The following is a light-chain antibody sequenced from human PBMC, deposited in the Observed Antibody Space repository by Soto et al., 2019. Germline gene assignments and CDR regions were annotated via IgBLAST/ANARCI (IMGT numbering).Light chain of an antibody. CDR1: SSDVGDYNY. CDR3: CSYAGGYTEI. Sequence: QSALTQPRSVSGSPGQSVTISCTGTSSDVGDYNYVSWYQQHPGKAPKLMIYDVSKRPSGVPDRFSGSKTGNTASLTISGLQAEDEADYYCCSYAGGYTEIFGGGTKVTVL. V-gene: IGLV2-11*01. CDR2: DVS. J-gene: IGLJ2*01.